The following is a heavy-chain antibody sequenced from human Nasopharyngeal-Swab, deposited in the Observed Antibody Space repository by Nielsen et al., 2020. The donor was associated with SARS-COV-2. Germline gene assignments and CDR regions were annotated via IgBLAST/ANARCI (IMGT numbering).Heavy chain of an antibody. CDR2: IKQDGREK. V-gene: IGHV3-7*05. CDR1: GFTFSSYW. CDR3: ARAPYYYGSGTMRTVYYFDY. J-gene: IGHJ4*02. D-gene: IGHD3-10*01. Sequence: ESLKISCAASGFTFSSYWMTWVRQAPGKGLEWVANIKQDGREKYYVDSVKGRITISRDNAKNSLYLQMNSPRAEDTAVYYCARAPYYYGSGTMRTVYYFDYWGQGTLVTVSS.